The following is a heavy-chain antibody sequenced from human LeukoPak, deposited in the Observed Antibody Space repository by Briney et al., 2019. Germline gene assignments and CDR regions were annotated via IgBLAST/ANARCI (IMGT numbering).Heavy chain of an antibody. Sequence: ASVKVSCKASGYTFTGYYMHWVRQAPGQGLEWMGWINPNSGGTNYAQKFQGRVTMTRDTSISTAYMELSRLRSDDTAVYYCASSPQVWDRIGSGYYPTRLDYWGQGTLVTVSS. D-gene: IGHD3-3*01. CDR3: ASSPQVWDRIGSGYYPTRLDY. CDR2: INPNSGGT. V-gene: IGHV1-2*02. J-gene: IGHJ4*02. CDR1: GYTFTGYY.